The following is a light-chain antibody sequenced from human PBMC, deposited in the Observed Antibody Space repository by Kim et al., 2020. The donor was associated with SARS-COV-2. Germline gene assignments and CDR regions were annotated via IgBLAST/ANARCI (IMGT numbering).Light chain of an antibody. CDR2: NAF. CDR3: QQYNDWPLT. Sequence: LSPGERATLSCRASQSIGTDLAWYQHKPGQAPRLLIHNAFTRATGIPARISGSGSGTDFTLTISSLQSEDFAVYYCQQYNDWPLTFGGGTKVDIK. J-gene: IGKJ4*01. V-gene: IGKV3D-15*01. CDR1: QSIGTD.